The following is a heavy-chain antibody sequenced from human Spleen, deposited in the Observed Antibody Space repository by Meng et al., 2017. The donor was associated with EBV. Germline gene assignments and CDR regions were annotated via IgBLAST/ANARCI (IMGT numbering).Heavy chain of an antibody. CDR3: AHIIAARPFDF. Sequence: QITLKESGPTLVKPTQPLTLTLTFSGFSLSTRGVGVGWIRQPPGKALEWLALIYWDDDKRYSPSLKTRLTITKDTSKNQVVLTMTNMDPVDAATYYCAHIIAARPFDFWGQGTLVTVSS. D-gene: IGHD6-6*01. CDR2: IYWDDDK. J-gene: IGHJ4*02. V-gene: IGHV2-5*02. CDR1: GFSLSTRGVG.